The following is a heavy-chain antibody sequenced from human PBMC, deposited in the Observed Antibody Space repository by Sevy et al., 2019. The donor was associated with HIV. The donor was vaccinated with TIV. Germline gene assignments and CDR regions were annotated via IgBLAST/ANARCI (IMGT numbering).Heavy chain of an antibody. D-gene: IGHD3-10*01. CDR1: GFRFGDYA. CDR2: ISSKIYGGTP. J-gene: IGHJ6*02. Sequence: GGSLRLSCTSSGFRFGDYALTWVRQAPGKGLEWVGFISSKIYGGTPEYAASVKGRFTISRDDSRSTAYLQVNSLKTVETGVYYCARLRGTISPSDYFDLDVWGQGTTVTVSS. CDR3: ARLRGTISPSDYFDLDV. V-gene: IGHV3-49*04.